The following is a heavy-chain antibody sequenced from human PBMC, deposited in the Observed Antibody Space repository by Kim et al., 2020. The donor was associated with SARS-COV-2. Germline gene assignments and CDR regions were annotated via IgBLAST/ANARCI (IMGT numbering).Heavy chain of an antibody. Sequence: SETLSLTCAVYGGSFSGYYWSWIRQPPGKGLEWIGEINHSGSTNYNPSLKSRVTISVDTSKNQFSLKLSSVTAADTAVYYCARGQTTTAAAGIDYWGQGTLVTVSS. V-gene: IGHV4-34*01. D-gene: IGHD6-13*01. CDR2: INHSGST. CDR1: GGSFSGYY. CDR3: ARGQTTTAAAGIDY. J-gene: IGHJ4*02.